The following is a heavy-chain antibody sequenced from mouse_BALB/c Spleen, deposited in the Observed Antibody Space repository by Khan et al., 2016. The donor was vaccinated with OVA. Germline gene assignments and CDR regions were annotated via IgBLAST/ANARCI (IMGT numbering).Heavy chain of an antibody. CDR3: ATSYYYGYYFDY. CDR1: GFTFSSYG. Sequence: EVQLQESGGGLVQPGGSRKLSCAASGFTFSSYGMHWVRQAPEKGLEWVAYISGDSSTIYYADTVQGRFTISRDNPKTTLFLQMTSLMSEDTAMDYCATSYYYGYYFDYWGPGTTLTVSS. CDR2: ISGDSSTI. V-gene: IGHV5-17*02. D-gene: IGHD1-1*01. J-gene: IGHJ2*01.